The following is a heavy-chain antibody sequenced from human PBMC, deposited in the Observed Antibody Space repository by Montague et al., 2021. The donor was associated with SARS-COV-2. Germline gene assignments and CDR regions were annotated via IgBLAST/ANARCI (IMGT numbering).Heavy chain of an antibody. CDR1: GGSFSGYT. CDR3: WVEPAAIPNRPYFYYMDV. D-gene: IGHD2-2*01. CDR2: IYHSGTT. J-gene: IGHJ6*03. Sequence: SETLSLTCAVYGGSFSGYTWSWICQRPGQGLEWIGQIYHSGTTNTNPSLKSQVPISVDTSKNQFHLKLSSVTAADTALYYCWVEPAAIPNRPYFYYMDVWGKGTTVTVSS. V-gene: IGHV4-34*01.